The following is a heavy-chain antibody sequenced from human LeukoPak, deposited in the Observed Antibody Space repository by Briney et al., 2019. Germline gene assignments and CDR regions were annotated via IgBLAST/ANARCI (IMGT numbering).Heavy chain of an antibody. Sequence: GGSLRLSCAASGFTFSSYAMSWVRQAPGKGLEWVSAISGSGGSTYYADSVKGRFTISRDNSKNTLYLQMNSLRAEDTAVYYCARATIATVTYFDYWGQGTLVTVSS. V-gene: IGHV3-23*01. D-gene: IGHD4-17*01. CDR2: ISGSGGST. CDR3: ARATIATVTYFDY. CDR1: GFTFSSYA. J-gene: IGHJ4*02.